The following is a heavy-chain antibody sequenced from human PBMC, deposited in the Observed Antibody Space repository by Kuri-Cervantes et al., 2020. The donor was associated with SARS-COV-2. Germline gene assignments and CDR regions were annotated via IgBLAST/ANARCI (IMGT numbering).Heavy chain of an antibody. J-gene: IGHJ6*02. V-gene: IGHV4-34*01. Sequence: SQTLSLTCAVYGGSFSGYYWSWIRQPPGKGLEWIGEINHSGSTNYNPSLKSRVTISVDTSKNQFSPKLSSVTAADTAVYYCVSIVVVPAASGYYYYYGMDVWGQGTTVTVSS. CDR3: VSIVVVPAASGYYYYYGMDV. D-gene: IGHD2-2*01. CDR2: INHSGST. CDR1: GGSFSGYY.